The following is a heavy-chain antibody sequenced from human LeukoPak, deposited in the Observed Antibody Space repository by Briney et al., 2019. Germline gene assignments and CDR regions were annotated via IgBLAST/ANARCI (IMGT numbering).Heavy chain of an antibody. J-gene: IGHJ4*03. Sequence: SETLSLTCAVYGGSFSGYYWSWVRQSPGKGLEWIAEIDHRGDTNYNPSVKSRVTISVGTSKNQFSLKMRSLSAADTALYYCARGATISETGYFDFWGQGTLVTVSS. D-gene: IGHD5-24*01. V-gene: IGHV4-34*01. CDR1: GGSFSGYY. CDR2: IDHRGDT. CDR3: ARGATISETGYFDF.